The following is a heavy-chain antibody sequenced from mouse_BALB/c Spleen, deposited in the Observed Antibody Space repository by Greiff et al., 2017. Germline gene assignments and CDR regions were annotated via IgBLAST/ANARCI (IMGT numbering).Heavy chain of an antibody. CDR3: ARKRDYYDYRGYAMDY. Sequence: EVKLVESGPGLVKPSQSLSLTCTVTGYSITSDYAWNWIRQFPGNKLEWMGYISYSGSTSYNPSLKSRISITRDTSKNQFFLQLNSVTTEDTATYYCARKRDYYDYRGYAMDYWGQGTSVTVSS. V-gene: IGHV3-2*02. CDR2: ISYSGST. CDR1: GYSITSDYA. J-gene: IGHJ4*01. D-gene: IGHD2-4*01.